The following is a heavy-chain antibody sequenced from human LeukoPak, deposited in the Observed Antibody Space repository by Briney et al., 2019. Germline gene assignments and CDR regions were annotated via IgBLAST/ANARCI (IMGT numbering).Heavy chain of an antibody. CDR3: ASGDSSSWSGHYYYYYMDV. D-gene: IGHD6-13*01. V-gene: IGHV4-4*09. Sequence: SETLSLTCTVSAGSISSYYWSWIRQPPGKGLEWIGYIYTSGSTNYNPSLKSRVTISVDTSKNQFSLKLSSVTAADTAVYYCASGDSSSWSGHYYYYYMDVWGKGTTVTVSS. CDR1: AGSISSYY. J-gene: IGHJ6*03. CDR2: IYTSGST.